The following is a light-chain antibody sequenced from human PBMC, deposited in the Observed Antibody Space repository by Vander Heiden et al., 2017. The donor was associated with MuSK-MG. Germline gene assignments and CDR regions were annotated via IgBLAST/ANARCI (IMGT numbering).Light chain of an antibody. CDR1: QSVSSSY. J-gene: IGKJ4*01. CDR3: QQDGSSMFT. Sequence: ENVLTQSQGTLSWSPGERATLSCRASQSVSSSYLAWYQQKPGQAPRLLIYGASSRATGIPDRFSCSGSGTDFTLTISRLEPEDFAVYYCQQDGSSMFTFGRGTKVDIK. CDR2: GAS. V-gene: IGKV3-20*01.